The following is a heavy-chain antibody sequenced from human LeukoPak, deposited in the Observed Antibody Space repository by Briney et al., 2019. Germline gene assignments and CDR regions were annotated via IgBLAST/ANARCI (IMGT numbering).Heavy chain of an antibody. V-gene: IGHV3-49*04. CDR3: TVSHRQSDY. Sequence: PGGSLRLSCAASGFTFSSYAMSWVRQAPGKGLEWVGFIRSKAYGGTTEYAASVKGRFTISRDDSKSIAYLQMNSLKTEDTAVYYCTVSHRQSDYWGQGTLVTVSS. J-gene: IGHJ4*02. CDR1: GFTFSSYA. CDR2: IRSKAYGGTT.